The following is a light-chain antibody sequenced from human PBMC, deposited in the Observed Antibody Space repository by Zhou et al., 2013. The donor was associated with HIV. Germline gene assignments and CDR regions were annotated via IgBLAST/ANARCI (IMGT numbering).Light chain of an antibody. Sequence: IVLTQSPGTLSLSPGERATLSCRASQSVSASYLAWYQQKPGQAPRLLIYGASSRASGISDRFSGSGSGTDFTLTISRLEPEDFAVYYCQQYGNSPITFGQGTRLEIK. J-gene: IGKJ5*01. CDR2: GAS. V-gene: IGKV3-20*01. CDR3: QQYGNSPIT. CDR1: QSVSASY.